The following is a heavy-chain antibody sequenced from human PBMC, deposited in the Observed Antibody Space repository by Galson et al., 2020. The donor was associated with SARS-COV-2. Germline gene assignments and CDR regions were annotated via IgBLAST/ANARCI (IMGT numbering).Heavy chain of an antibody. V-gene: IGHV3-11*01. D-gene: IGHD2-15*01. CDR3: ARDGAFCSGGKCDYYYYGMDV. CDR2: ISNSGSTK. Sequence: GGSLRLSCAASGFTFSDFYLSWIRQAPGKGLEWVSHISNSGSTKDYGDPVKGRFTISRDNAKNVLYLQMNSLRAEDTAVYYCARDGAFCSGGKCDYYYYGMDVWGQGTTVTVSS. CDR1: GFTFSDFY. J-gene: IGHJ6*02.